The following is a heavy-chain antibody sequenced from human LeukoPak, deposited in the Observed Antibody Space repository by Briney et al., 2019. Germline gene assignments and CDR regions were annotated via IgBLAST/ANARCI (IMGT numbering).Heavy chain of an antibody. D-gene: IGHD4-17*01. Sequence: GGSLRLSCAASGFTFSTYAMNWVRQAPGKGLEWVSAISGSGSSTYYADSVKGRFTISRDNSKNTLYLQMNSLRAKDTAVYYCAKQTPPYGDYDYWGQGTLVTVSS. J-gene: IGHJ4*02. CDR1: GFTFSTYA. V-gene: IGHV3-23*01. CDR2: ISGSGSST. CDR3: AKQTPPYGDYDY.